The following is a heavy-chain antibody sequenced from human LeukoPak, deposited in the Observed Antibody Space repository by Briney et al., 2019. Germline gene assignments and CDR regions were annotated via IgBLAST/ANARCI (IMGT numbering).Heavy chain of an antibody. CDR3: GKDWKLDY. Sequence: GGSLRLSCAASGFTFSSYAMHWVRQAPGKGLEWVAVVPYDGSNKYYADSVKGRFTISRDNSKNTLYLQMNSLRVEDSAIYYCGKDWKLDYWGQGTLVTVSS. CDR1: GFTFSSYA. D-gene: IGHD1-1*01. CDR2: VPYDGSNK. J-gene: IGHJ4*02. V-gene: IGHV3-30-3*01.